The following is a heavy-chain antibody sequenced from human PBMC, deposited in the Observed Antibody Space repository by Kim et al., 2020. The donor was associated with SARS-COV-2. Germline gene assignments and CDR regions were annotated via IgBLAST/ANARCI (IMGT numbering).Heavy chain of an antibody. V-gene: IGHV1-8*01. CDR2: MNPNSGNT. D-gene: IGHD2-8*01. Sequence: ASVKVSCKASGYTFTSYDINWVRQATGQGLEWMGWMNPNSGNTGYAQKFQGRVTMTRNTSISTAYMELSSLRSEDTAVYYCARVGYENRYYYGMDVWGQGTTVTVSS. CDR1: GYTFTSYD. CDR3: ARVGYENRYYYGMDV. J-gene: IGHJ6*02.